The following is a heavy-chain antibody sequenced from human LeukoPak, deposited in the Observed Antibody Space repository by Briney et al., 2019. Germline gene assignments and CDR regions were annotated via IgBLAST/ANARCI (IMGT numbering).Heavy chain of an antibody. D-gene: IGHD3-22*01. CDR3: AKDRFGITMIVPNAFDI. V-gene: IGHV3-23*01. CDR1: GFTFSSYA. CDR2: ISGSGGST. J-gene: IGHJ3*02. Sequence: GGSLRLSCAASGFTFSSYAMSWVRQAPGKGLEWVSAISGSGGSTYYADSVKGRFTISRDNSKNTLYLQMNSPRAEDTAVYYCAKDRFGITMIVPNAFDIWGQGTMATVSS.